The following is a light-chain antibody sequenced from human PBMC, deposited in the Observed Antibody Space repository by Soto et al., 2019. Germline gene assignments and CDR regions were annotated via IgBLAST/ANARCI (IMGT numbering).Light chain of an antibody. Sequence: EIVLTQSPGTLSLSPGETATVSCRATESLITKALAWYQQKPGQAPRLLIYGAFTRDAAIPDRFNGSGSGTDFALTISRLELEDSAVYYCHQYGVSPLTFGPGTKVEIK. CDR2: GAF. V-gene: IGKV3-20*01. CDR3: HQYGVSPLT. CDR1: ESLITKA. J-gene: IGKJ3*01.